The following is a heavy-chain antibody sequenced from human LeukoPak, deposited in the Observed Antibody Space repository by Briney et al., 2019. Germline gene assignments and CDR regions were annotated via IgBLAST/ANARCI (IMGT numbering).Heavy chain of an antibody. CDR3: ARAGIVGATLDY. J-gene: IGHJ4*02. V-gene: IGHV1-18*01. CDR2: ISAYNGNT. Sequence: ASVKVSCKASGYTFISYGISWVRQAPGQGLEWMGWISAYNGNTNYAQKLQGRVTMSTDTSTSTAYMELRRLRADDTAVYYCARAGIVGATLDYWGQGTLVTVSS. D-gene: IGHD1-26*01. CDR1: GYTFISYG.